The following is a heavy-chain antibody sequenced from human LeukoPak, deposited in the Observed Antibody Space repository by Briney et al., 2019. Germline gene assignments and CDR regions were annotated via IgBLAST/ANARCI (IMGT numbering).Heavy chain of an antibody. Sequence: GGSLRLSCAASGFTVSSNYMSRVRQAPGKGLESVSSISGSGGSTYYADSVKGRFTISRDNSVNTLYLQMNSLRAEDTAVYYCAKAGYTYGLLDYWGQGTLVTVSS. J-gene: IGHJ4*02. CDR1: GFTVSSNY. V-gene: IGHV3-23*01. CDR3: AKAGYTYGLLDY. CDR2: ISGSGGST. D-gene: IGHD5-18*01.